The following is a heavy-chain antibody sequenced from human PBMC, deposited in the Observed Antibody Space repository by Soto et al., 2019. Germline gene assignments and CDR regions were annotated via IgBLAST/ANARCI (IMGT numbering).Heavy chain of an antibody. D-gene: IGHD5-18*01. CDR3: ARGHSYGQNDAFDI. CDR1: GFTFSSYG. J-gene: IGHJ3*02. Sequence: GGSLRLSCAASGFTFSSYGMHWVSQAPGKGLEWVAVIWYDGSNKYYADSVKGRFTISRDNSKNTLYLQMNSLRAEDTAVYYCARGHSYGQNDAFDIWGQGTMVTVSS. V-gene: IGHV3-33*01. CDR2: IWYDGSNK.